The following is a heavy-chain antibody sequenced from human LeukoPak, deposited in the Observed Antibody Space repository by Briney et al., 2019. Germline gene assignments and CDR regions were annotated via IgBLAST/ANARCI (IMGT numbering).Heavy chain of an antibody. V-gene: IGHV4-59*04. J-gene: IGHJ5*02. D-gene: IGHD3-10*01. CDR3: AGPMVRGLYNWFDP. CDR1: GGSISNYH. Sequence: KSSETLSLTCTVSGGSISNYHWGWIRQPPGKGLEWIGTIYYSGATYYNPSLKSRVTISLDMSKNQFSLKLSSVTAADTAVYYCAGPMVRGLYNWFDPWGQGTLVTVSS. CDR2: IYYSGAT.